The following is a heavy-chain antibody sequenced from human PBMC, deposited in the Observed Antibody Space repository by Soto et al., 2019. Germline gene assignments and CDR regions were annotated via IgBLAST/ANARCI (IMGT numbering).Heavy chain of an antibody. J-gene: IGHJ6*02. Sequence: PSETLSLTCSVSGGSISSYYWSWIRQPPGKGLEWMGYIYYSERTNYNPSLKSRATISVDTSKNQSSLKLRSVTAADTAVYYCARDLSSSPAGSYYGMDVWGQGTRVTVSS. CDR2: IYYSERT. CDR1: GGSISSYY. V-gene: IGHV4-59*01. D-gene: IGHD6-6*01. CDR3: ARDLSSSPAGSYYGMDV.